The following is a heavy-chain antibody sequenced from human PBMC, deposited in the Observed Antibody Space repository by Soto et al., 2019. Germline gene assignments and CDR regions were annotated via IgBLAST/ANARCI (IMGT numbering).Heavy chain of an antibody. D-gene: IGHD6-19*01. Sequence: SETLSLTCTVSGGSITSSYWSWIRRPPGKGLEWIAYIYDTGISGYTPSTSYNPSLKSRVTMSVDTSKSQFSLKLSSVTAADTAVYYCARERAIAVAGTAWHYYYYGMDVWGQGTTVTVSS. J-gene: IGHJ6*02. V-gene: IGHV4-59*01. CDR1: GGSITSSY. CDR2: IYDTGISGYTPST. CDR3: ARERAIAVAGTAWHYYYYGMDV.